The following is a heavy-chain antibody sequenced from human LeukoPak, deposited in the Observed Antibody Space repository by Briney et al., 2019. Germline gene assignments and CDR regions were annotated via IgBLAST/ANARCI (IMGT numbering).Heavy chain of an antibody. D-gene: IGHD3-22*01. V-gene: IGHV1-2*02. CDR1: GYTFTGYY. CDR3: GYYYDSSPQKTPLDY. CDR2: INPNSGGT. Sequence: GASVKVSCKASGYTFTGYYMHWVRQAPGQGLEWMGWINPNSGGTNYAQKFQGRVTMTRDTSISTAYMELSRLRSDDTAGYYCGYYYDSSPQKTPLDYWGQGTLVTVSS. J-gene: IGHJ4*02.